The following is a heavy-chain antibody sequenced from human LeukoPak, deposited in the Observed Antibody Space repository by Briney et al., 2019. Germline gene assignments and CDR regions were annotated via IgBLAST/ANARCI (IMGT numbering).Heavy chain of an antibody. D-gene: IGHD3-22*01. Sequence: GASVTVSCKASGYTFIGYYMHWVRQAPGQGLEWMGWINPKSGGTNFAQKFQGRVSMTRDTSITTAFMEMRRLTSDDTAVYFCARGGDYYDSSGYSDDAFDIWDQGTTVTVSS. CDR2: INPKSGGT. V-gene: IGHV1-2*02. CDR1: GYTFIGYY. CDR3: ARGGDYYDSSGYSDDAFDI. J-gene: IGHJ3*02.